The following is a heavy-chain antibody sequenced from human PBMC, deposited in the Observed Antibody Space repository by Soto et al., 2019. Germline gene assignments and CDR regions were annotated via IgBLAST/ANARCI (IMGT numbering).Heavy chain of an antibody. CDR3: ANAGGAAGTVDYFDY. V-gene: IGHV3-23*01. J-gene: IGHJ4*02. CDR1: GFTFNIYA. Sequence: DVQLLESGGGLVQPGGSLRLSCAASGFTFNIYAINWVRQSPGKGLEWVSVISGSAGSTYYADSVKGRFTITRDNSKNTLYLQMSSLRVEDTAVYYCANAGGAAGTVDYFDYWGQGTLVTVSS. CDR2: ISGSAGST. D-gene: IGHD6-13*01.